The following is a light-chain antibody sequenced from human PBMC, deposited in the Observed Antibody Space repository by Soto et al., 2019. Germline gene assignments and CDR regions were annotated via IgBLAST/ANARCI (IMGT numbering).Light chain of an antibody. CDR3: QHYGGMWT. Sequence: DIQMTQSPSTLSASVRDRVTITCRASQSITNRLAWYQQKPGKAPKVLIYDASNLEYGVPSRFSGSGFGTEFILTISSLQPDDFATYWCQHYGGMWTFGQGTKVDIK. J-gene: IGKJ1*01. V-gene: IGKV1-5*01. CDR2: DAS. CDR1: QSITNR.